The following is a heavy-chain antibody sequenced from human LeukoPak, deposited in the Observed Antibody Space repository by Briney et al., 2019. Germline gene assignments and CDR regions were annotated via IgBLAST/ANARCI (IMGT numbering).Heavy chain of an antibody. J-gene: IGHJ6*04. V-gene: IGHV3-48*03. Sequence: GGSLRLSCAASGFTSDDYEMNWVRQAPGKGLEWVSYISSSGSTIYYADSVKGRFTISRDNAKNSLYLQMNSLRAEDTAVYYCAELGITMIGGVWGKGTTVTISS. D-gene: IGHD3-10*02. CDR3: AELGITMIGGV. CDR2: ISSSGSTI. CDR1: GFTSDDYE.